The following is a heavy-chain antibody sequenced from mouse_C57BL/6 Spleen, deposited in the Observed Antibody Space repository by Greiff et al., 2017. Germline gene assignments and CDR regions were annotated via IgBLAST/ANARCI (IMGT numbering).Heavy chain of an antibody. Sequence: QVQLKESGAELVRPGASVTLSCKASGYTFTDYEMHWVKQTPVHGLEWIGAIDPDTGGTAYNQKFKGKAILTADKSSSTAYMELRSLTSEDSAVYYCTRHYSTPLGWWGQGTTLTVSS. D-gene: IGHD2-12*01. CDR3: TRHYSTPLGW. V-gene: IGHV1-15*01. J-gene: IGHJ2*01. CDR2: IDPDTGGT. CDR1: GYTFTDYE.